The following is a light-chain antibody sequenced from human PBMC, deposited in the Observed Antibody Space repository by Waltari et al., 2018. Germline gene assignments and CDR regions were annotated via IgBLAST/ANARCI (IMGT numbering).Light chain of an antibody. CDR2: DVH. J-gene: IGLJ2*01. Sequence: QSALTQPASVSGSPGQSITISCTGTSRDVDASTSVSWYQQHPGKVPNVMIYDVHRRPSGVSNRCSGSKSGNTASLTIAGLQSEDEADYYCSSFTSRRTLVFGGGTKLTVL. V-gene: IGLV2-14*01. CDR3: SSFTSRRTLV. CDR1: SRDVDASTS.